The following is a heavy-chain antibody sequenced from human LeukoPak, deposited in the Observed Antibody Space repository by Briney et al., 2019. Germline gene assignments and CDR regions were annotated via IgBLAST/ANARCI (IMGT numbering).Heavy chain of an antibody. CDR2: IYYSGST. D-gene: IGHD3-10*01. CDR3: ARQRLLWFGDPTPDFFDY. J-gene: IGHJ4*02. V-gene: IGHV4-39*01. Sequence: SETLSLTCTVSGGSISSSRYYWGWIRQPPGKGLEWIGSIYYSGSTSYNPSLKSRVTVSVDTSKNQFSLKLSSVTAADTAVFYCARQRLLWFGDPTPDFFDYWGQGTLVTVSS. CDR1: GGSISSSRYY.